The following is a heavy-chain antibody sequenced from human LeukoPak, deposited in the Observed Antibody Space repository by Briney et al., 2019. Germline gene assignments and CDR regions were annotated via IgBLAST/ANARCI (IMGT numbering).Heavy chain of an antibody. CDR3: ARGVPRNVVRGVIWYFDS. D-gene: IGHD3-10*01. J-gene: IGHJ4*02. V-gene: IGHV4-61*08. Sequence: PSQTLSLTCTVSGGSISSAGYYWNWIRQPLGKGLEWIGFLYYSGSTNYNPSLKSRVTISVDTSENQFSLKLTSVTAADTAVYYCARGVPRNVVRGVIWYFDSWGQGTLVTVSS. CDR2: LYYSGST. CDR1: GGSISSAGYY.